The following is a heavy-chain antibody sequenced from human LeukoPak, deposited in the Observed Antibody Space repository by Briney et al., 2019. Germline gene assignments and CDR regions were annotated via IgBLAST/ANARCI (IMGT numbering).Heavy chain of an antibody. D-gene: IGHD3-10*01. CDR3: ARDRGDYYGSGSYYYIPIWFDP. V-gene: IGHV1-2*02. CDR1: GYTFTGYY. Sequence: ASVKVSCKASGYTFTGYYMHWVRQAPGQGLEWMGWINPNSGGTNYAQKFQGRVTMTRDTSISTAYMELSRLRSDDTAVYYCARDRGDYYGSGSYYYIPIWFDPWGQGTLVTVSS. J-gene: IGHJ5*02. CDR2: INPNSGGT.